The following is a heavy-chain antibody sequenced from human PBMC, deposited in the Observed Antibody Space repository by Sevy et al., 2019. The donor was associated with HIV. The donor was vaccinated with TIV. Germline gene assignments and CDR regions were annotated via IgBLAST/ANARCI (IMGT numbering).Heavy chain of an antibody. Sequence: GGSLRLSCEASGFNFSKVWMSWVRQAPGKGLEWVAHIKNKVDGGTKDYAAPVRGRFTISREDSKNSLFLQMNSLKIEDTAVYYCTTGRSLFHHWGQGTLVTVSS. CDR3: TTGRSLFHH. J-gene: IGHJ1*01. CDR2: IKNKVDGGTK. V-gene: IGHV3-15*01. CDR1: GFNFSKVW.